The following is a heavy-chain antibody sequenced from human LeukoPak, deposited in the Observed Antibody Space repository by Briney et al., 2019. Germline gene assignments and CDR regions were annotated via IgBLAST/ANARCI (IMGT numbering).Heavy chain of an antibody. CDR1: GYTFTGYY. J-gene: IGHJ5*02. CDR3: AREVGYSSSYYGRFDP. CDR2: VNPNNGVT. D-gene: IGHD2-2*01. V-gene: IGHV1-2*02. Sequence: ASVKVSCKASGYTFTGYYMHWVRQAPGQGLEWMGRVNPNNGVTNYAQKFQGRVTMTRDTAISTAYMELSSLRSDDTAVYFCAREVGYSSSYYGRFDPWGQGTLVTVSS.